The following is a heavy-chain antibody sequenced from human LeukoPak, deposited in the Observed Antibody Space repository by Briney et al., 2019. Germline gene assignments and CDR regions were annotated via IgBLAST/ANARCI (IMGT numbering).Heavy chain of an antibody. CDR2: IGGSAANT. D-gene: IGHD6-6*01. CDR3: AKNVQYSSSPFDY. Sequence: GESLKISCAASGFTFSNYAMSWVRQAPGKGLEWVSAIGGSAANTYYADSVKGRFTISRDNSGNTLYLQMNSLRAEDTAVYYCAKNVQYSSSPFDYWGQGTLVTVSS. CDR1: GFTFSNYA. J-gene: IGHJ4*02. V-gene: IGHV3-23*01.